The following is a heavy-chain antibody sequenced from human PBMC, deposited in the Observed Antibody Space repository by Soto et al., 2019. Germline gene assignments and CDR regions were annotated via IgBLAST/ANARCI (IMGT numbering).Heavy chain of an antibody. J-gene: IGHJ6*02. CDR2: ISTYNGKR. CDR3: ARNSGYGLDV. Sequence: QVQLLQSGSEVKKPGASVKVYCKASGYSFISYGINWVRQAPGQGLEWMGWISTYNGKRDYAQNLQGRVTMTTDTSTSTAYMEMMSLISDDTAVDYCARNSGYGLDVWGQGTTVTVAS. V-gene: IGHV1-18*01. CDR1: GYSFISYG. D-gene: IGHD7-27*01.